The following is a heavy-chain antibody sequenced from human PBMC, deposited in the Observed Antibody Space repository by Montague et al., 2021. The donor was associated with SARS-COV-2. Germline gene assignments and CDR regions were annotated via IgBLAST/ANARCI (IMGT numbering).Heavy chain of an antibody. D-gene: IGHD3-9*01. V-gene: IGHV4-30-2*01. CDR2: MYHSGST. Sequence: TLSLTCAVSGGSISSGGYSWSWIRQPPGKGLGWIGYMYHSGSTYYKLSLKSRVTISVDRSKNQVSLKLTSVTAADTAVYYCARGKSYHDILTGYYRVSWFDPWGQGTLVTVSS. J-gene: IGHJ5*02. CDR3: ARGKSYHDILTGYYRVSWFDP. CDR1: GGSISSGGYS.